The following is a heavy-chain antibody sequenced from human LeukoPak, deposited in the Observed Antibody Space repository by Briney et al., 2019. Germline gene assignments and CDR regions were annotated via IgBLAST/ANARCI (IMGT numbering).Heavy chain of an antibody. D-gene: IGHD1-14*01. CDR2: IYHSGST. Sequence: SETLSLTCSVSGGSISNSDYYWGWIRQPPGKGLEWIGNIYHSGSTYYNPSLKSRVTISVDTSKNQFSLKLSSVTAADTAVYYCAKTAGHGWYFDYWGQGTLVTVSS. V-gene: IGHV4-39*07. CDR1: GGSISNSDYY. CDR3: AKTAGHGWYFDY. J-gene: IGHJ4*02.